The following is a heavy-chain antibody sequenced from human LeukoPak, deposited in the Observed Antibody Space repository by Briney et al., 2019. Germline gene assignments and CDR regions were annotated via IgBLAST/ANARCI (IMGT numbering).Heavy chain of an antibody. CDR2: IYTDGST. V-gene: IGHV4-4*07. CDR1: GGSISNYY. J-gene: IGHJ5*02. Sequence: PSETLSLTCTVSGGSISNYYWSWTRQPAGKGLEWIGRIYTDGSTNYNPSLKSRVTMSVDTSRNQFSLNLRSVTAADTALYYCARGGASSKWLDPWGQGTLVTVSS. D-gene: IGHD2-15*01. CDR3: ARGGASSKWLDP.